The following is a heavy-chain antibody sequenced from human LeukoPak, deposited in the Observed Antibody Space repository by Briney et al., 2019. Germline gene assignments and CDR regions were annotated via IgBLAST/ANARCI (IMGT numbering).Heavy chain of an antibody. D-gene: IGHD2-15*01. CDR2: INVNSGDS. Sequence: ASVKVSCKASGYTFSAYYIRWLRQAPRQGLEWMGWINVNSGDSNSAPNFQGRVTLTRDMSSNTAYMEVTKLTLDDTAVFYCARDGGLDFWGQGTLVTVSS. J-gene: IGHJ4*02. CDR1: GYTFSAYY. CDR3: ARDGGLDF. V-gene: IGHV1-2*02.